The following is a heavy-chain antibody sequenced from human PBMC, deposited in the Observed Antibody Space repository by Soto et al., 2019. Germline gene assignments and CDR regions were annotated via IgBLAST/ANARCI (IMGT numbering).Heavy chain of an antibody. CDR1: GGTFSSYA. Sequence: ASVKVSCKASGGTFSSYAISWVRQAPGQGLEWMGGIIPIFGTANYAQKFQGRVTITADESTSTAYMELSSLRSEDTAVYYCARVDIVVVPAAMGSRGYYYYGMDVWGQGTTVTVSS. V-gene: IGHV1-69*13. D-gene: IGHD2-2*01. CDR2: IIPIFGTA. CDR3: ARVDIVVVPAAMGSRGYYYYGMDV. J-gene: IGHJ6*02.